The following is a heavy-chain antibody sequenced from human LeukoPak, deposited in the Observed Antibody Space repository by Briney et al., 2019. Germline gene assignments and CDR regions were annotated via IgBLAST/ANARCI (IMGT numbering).Heavy chain of an antibody. V-gene: IGHV4-59*01. CDR3: ARGDLKYNWNGWEESHYYYMDV. J-gene: IGHJ6*03. Sequence: SETLSLTCTVSGGSISSYYWSWIRQPPGKGLERIGYIYYSGSTNYNPSLKSRVTISVDTSKNQFSLKLSSVTAADTAVYYCARGDLKYNWNGWEESHYYYMDVWGKGTTVTISS. D-gene: IGHD1-1*01. CDR1: GGSISSYY. CDR2: IYYSGST.